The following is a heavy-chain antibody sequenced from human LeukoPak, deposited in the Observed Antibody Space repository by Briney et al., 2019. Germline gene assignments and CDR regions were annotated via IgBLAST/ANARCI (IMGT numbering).Heavy chain of an antibody. CDR3: ARDREANYDFWSGYITYFDY. V-gene: IGHV1-69*06. D-gene: IGHD3-3*01. Sequence: GSSVKVSCKASGGTFSSYAISWVRQAPGQGLEWMGGIIPIFGTANYAQKFQGRVTITADKSTSTAYMELSSLRSEDTAVYYCARDREANYDFWSGYITYFDYWGQGTLVTVSS. CDR2: IIPIFGTA. CDR1: GGTFSSYA. J-gene: IGHJ4*02.